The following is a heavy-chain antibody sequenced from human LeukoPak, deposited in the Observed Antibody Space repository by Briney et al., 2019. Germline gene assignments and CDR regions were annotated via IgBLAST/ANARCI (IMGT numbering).Heavy chain of an antibody. CDR3: ARGGSTYSRRYFDY. J-gene: IGHJ4*02. CDR2: ISSGGGTM. CDR1: GFTFSSYE. Sequence: PGGSLRLSCAASGFTFSSYEMNWVRQAPGKGLEWVSYISSGGGTMFYADSVKGRFTISRDNAKNSLYLQIYSLRAEDTANYCCARGGSTYSRRYFDYWGQGTLVTVSS. D-gene: IGHD2-15*01. V-gene: IGHV3-48*03.